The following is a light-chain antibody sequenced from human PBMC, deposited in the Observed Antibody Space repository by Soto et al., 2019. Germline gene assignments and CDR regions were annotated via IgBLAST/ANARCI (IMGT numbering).Light chain of an antibody. CDR3: QQYGDSWT. V-gene: IGKV3-20*01. CDR1: QGVSSSY. CDR2: SVS. J-gene: IGKJ1*01. Sequence: EIVMTQSPATLSVSPGERATLSCRASQGVSSSYLAWYQQKPGQAPSLLIYSVSSRATGIPDRFSGSGSGTDFTLTISRLEPEDFAVYYCQQYGDSWTFGQGTKVDNK.